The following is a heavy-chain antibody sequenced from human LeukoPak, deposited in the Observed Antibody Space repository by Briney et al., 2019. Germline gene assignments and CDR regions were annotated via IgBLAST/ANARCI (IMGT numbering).Heavy chain of an antibody. CDR2: ISSSSSYI. V-gene: IGHV3-21*01. Sequence: GGSLRLSCAASGFTFSNYGMHWVRQAPGKRPEWVSSISSSSSYIYYADSVKGRFTISRDNAKNSLYLQTNSLRAEDTALYYCARGASRADYWGQGTLVTVSS. J-gene: IGHJ4*02. CDR3: ARGASRADY. CDR1: GFTFSNYG.